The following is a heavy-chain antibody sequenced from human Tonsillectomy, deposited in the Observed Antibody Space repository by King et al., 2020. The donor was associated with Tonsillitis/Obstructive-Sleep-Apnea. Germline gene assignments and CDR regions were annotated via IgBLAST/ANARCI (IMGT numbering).Heavy chain of an antibody. D-gene: IGHD3-10*01. CDR3: ASPGDYGSGSYP. CDR1: GGTFSSYA. J-gene: IGHJ5*02. CDR2: IIPIFGTA. V-gene: IGHV1-69*01. Sequence: QLVQSGAEVKKPGASVKVSCKDSGGTFSSYAISWVLQAPGQGLEWRGWIIPIFGTANYSQKFQGRVTITADASTSTSYMELSSLRSEDTAVYYCASPGDYGSGSYPWGQGTMVTVSS.